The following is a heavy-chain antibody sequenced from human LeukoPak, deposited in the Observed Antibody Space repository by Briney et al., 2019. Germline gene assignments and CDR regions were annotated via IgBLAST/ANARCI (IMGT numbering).Heavy chain of an antibody. CDR3: ARGGILWELGFDI. CDR2: IWFDGSKK. CDR1: GFTFSHYG. V-gene: IGHV3-33*01. Sequence: GGSLRLSCAASGFTFSHYGMHWVRQAPGKGLEWVAVIWFDGSKKYYADSAKGRFTISRDNSKNTLYLHMNRLRAEDTAVYYCARGGILWELGFDIWGQGTMVTVSP. D-gene: IGHD1-26*01. J-gene: IGHJ3*02.